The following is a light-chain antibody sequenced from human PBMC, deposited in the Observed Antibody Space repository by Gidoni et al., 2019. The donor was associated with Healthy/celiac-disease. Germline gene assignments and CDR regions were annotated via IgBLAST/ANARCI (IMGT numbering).Light chain of an antibody. CDR3: QSYDSSLSGVV. V-gene: IGLV1-40*01. J-gene: IGLJ2*01. CDR2: GNN. Sequence: QSVLTQPPSVSGAPGQRVTISCTGSSSNLGSDYDVHWYQHLPGTAPKLLIYGNNNRPSGVPDRFSGSKSGTSASLAITGLQAEDEGDFYCQSYDSSLSGVVFGGGTKLTVL. CDR1: SSNLGSDYD.